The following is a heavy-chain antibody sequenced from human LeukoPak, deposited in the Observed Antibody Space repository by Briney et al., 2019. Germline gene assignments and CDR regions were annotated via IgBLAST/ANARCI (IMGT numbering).Heavy chain of an antibody. CDR3: ARDRSSSWYGGTRVGYFDY. CDR1: TSTFSSYA. D-gene: IGHD6-13*01. Sequence: GGSLRLSCVDSTSTFSSYAMNWVRQAPGKGLEWVSGISVGGGSTYYADSVKGRFTVSRDNSKNTLYLQMNSLRADDTAIYYCARDRSSSWYGGTRVGYFDYWGQGTLVTVST. J-gene: IGHJ4*02. V-gene: IGHV3-23*01. CDR2: ISVGGGST.